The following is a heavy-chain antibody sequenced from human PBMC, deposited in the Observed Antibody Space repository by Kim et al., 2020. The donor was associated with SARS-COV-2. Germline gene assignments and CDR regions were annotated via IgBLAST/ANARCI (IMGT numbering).Heavy chain of an antibody. CDR1: GFTFSSYS. V-gene: IGHV3-21*01. CDR2: ISSSSSYI. D-gene: IGHD3-16*01. Sequence: GGSLRLSCAASGFTFSSYSMNWVRQAPGKGLEWVSSISSSSSYIYYADSVKGRFTISRDNAKNSLYLQMNSLRAEDTAVYYCASLTFGGVLSYYYYGMDVWGQGTTVTVSS. CDR3: ASLTFGGVLSYYYYGMDV. J-gene: IGHJ6*02.